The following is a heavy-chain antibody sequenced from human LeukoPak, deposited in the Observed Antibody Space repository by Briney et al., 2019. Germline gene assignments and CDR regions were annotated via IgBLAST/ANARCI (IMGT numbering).Heavy chain of an antibody. CDR2: IYYSGST. Sequence: SETLSLTCTVSDGSISSYYWSWIRQPPGKGLEWIGYIYYSGSTNYNPSLKSRVTISVDTSKNQFSLKLSSVTAADTAVYYCARELRSAFDIWGQGTMVTVSS. CDR3: ARELRSAFDI. V-gene: IGHV4-59*01. J-gene: IGHJ3*02. CDR1: DGSISSYY. D-gene: IGHD3-3*01.